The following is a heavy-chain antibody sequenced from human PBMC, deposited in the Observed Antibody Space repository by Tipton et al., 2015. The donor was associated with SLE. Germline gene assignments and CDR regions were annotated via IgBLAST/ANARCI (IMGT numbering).Heavy chain of an antibody. Sequence: TLSLTCAVSGGSIRSSNWWSWVRQPPGKGLEWIGEIHHSGSTNSNPSLKSRVTISVDTSKNHFSLELTSVTAADTAVYYCARQRLRLLSPLDAWGQGTTVTVS. V-gene: IGHV4-4*02. CDR2: IHHSGST. CDR1: GGSIRSSNW. CDR3: ARQRLRLLSPLDA. D-gene: IGHD3-10*01. J-gene: IGHJ6*02.